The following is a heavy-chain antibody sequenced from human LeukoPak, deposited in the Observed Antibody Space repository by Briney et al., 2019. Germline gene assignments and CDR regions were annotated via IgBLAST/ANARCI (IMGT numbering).Heavy chain of an antibody. CDR3: ARAGAAAGSGEVGY. J-gene: IGHJ4*02. CDR1: GGSISNGDHY. Sequence: PSETLSLTCTVSGGSISNGDHYWSWIRQHPGKGLEWIGHIYYSGSTNYNPSLKSRVTISVDTSKNQFSLKLSSVTAADTAVYYCARAGAAAGSGEVGYWGQGTLVTVSS. D-gene: IGHD6-13*01. V-gene: IGHV4-31*03. CDR2: IYYSGST.